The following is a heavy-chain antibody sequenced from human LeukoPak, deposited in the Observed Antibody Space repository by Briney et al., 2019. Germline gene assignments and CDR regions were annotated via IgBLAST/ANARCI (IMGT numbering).Heavy chain of an antibody. D-gene: IGHD3-10*01. CDR3: ASAASMVRGVITSNDY. Sequence: GGSLRLSCAHSRFTFIRSWLRSVRQAPAKGLEWVANIKQDVSEKYYVDSVKGRFTISRDNAKTSLYLQINSIRAEYTALYYWASAASMVRGVITSNDYWGQGTLVTVSS. CDR1: RFTFIRSW. J-gene: IGHJ4*02. V-gene: IGHV3-7*02. CDR2: IKQDVSEK.